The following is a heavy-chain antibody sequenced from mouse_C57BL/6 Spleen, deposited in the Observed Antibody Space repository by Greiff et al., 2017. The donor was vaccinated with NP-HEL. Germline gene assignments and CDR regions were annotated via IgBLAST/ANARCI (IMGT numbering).Heavy chain of an antibody. CDR3: ARQEDSSGYVGYAMDY. D-gene: IGHD3-2*02. V-gene: IGHV5-12*01. Sequence: EVNLVESGGGLVQPGGSLKLSCAASGFTFSDYYMYWVRQTPEKRLEWVAYISNGGGSTYYPDTVKGRFTISRDNAKNTLYLQMSRLKSEDTAMYYCARQEDSSGYVGYAMDYWGQGTSVTVSS. CDR1: GFTFSDYY. J-gene: IGHJ4*01. CDR2: ISNGGGST.